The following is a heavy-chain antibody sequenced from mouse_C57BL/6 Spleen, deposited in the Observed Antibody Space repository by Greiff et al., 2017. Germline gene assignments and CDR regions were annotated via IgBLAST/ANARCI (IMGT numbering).Heavy chain of an antibody. CDR2: ISSGGDYI. V-gene: IGHV5-9-1*02. CDR1: GFTFSSYA. CDR3: TRAYYGYDGGYYFDY. Sequence: EVMLVESGEGLVKPGGSLKLSCAASGFTFSSYAMSWVRQTPEKRLEWVAYISSGGDYIYYADHVKGRFPITRDNARNTLYLQMSSLKSEDTAMDYCTRAYYGYDGGYYFDYWGQGTTLTVSS. D-gene: IGHD2-9*01. J-gene: IGHJ2*01.